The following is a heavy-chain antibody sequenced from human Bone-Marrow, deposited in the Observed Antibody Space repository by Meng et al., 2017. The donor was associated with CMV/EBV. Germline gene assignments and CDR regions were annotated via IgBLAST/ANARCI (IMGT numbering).Heavy chain of an antibody. J-gene: IGHJ4*02. V-gene: IGHV1-46*01. CDR3: GRDGLAKFDY. CDR2: INPRGGST. Sequence: KVSCKTSGYSFINYYMHWVRQAPGQGLEWMGIINPRGGSTDYAQKFQGRVTMTSDTSTSTIYMELSSLRSDDTAVYYCGRDGLAKFDYWGQGTLVTVSS. D-gene: IGHD3/OR15-3a*01. CDR1: GYSFINYY.